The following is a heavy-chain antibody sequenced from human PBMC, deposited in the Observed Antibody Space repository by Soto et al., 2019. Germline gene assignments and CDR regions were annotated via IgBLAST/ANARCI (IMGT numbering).Heavy chain of an antibody. J-gene: IGHJ5*01. V-gene: IGHV1-69*12. D-gene: IGHD5-18*01. Sequence: QVQLVQSVAEVKKPGSSVKVSCKASGGSFRSYAVNWVRQAPGQGLECLGGIIPIFGTPNYAQKFHGRVSITADESTSTVYMDLISLTSEDTAVYYCAYSANHRYFFDSWGQGTLVTVSS. CDR1: GGSFRSYA. CDR3: AYSANHRYFFDS. CDR2: IIPIFGTP.